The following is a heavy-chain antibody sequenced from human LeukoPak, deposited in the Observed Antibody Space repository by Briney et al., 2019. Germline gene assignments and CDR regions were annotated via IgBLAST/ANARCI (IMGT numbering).Heavy chain of an antibody. D-gene: IGHD3-9*01. V-gene: IGHV4-39*01. CDR3: APNDILPGYCPY. J-gene: IGHJ4*02. CDR1: GGSISSSSYY. Sequence: SETLSLTWTAAGGSISSSSYYWGWIRQPPGKGLEWIGSIYYSGSTYYNPSLKSRVTMSVDTSKNQFSLKLSSVTAAATAVYYCAPNDILPGYCPYWGPGTLVTVSS. CDR2: IYYSGST.